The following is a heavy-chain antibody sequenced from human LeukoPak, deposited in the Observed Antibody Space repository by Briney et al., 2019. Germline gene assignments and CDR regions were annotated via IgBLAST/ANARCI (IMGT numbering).Heavy chain of an antibody. CDR2: IYPGDSDT. CDR3: ARSTTVVTPVAYFDY. V-gene: IGHV5-51*01. J-gene: IGHJ4*02. D-gene: IGHD4-23*01. CDR1: GYSFITYW. Sequence: GESLKISCKGSGYSFITYWIGWVRQMPGKGLEWMGIIYPGDSDTRYSPSFQGQVTISADKSISTAYLQWSSLKASDTAMYYCARSTTVVTPVAYFDYWGQRTLVTVSS.